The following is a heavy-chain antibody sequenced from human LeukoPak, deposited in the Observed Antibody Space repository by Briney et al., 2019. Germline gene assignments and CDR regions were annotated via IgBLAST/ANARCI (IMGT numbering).Heavy chain of an antibody. J-gene: IGHJ4*02. CDR1: GFTFSSYS. V-gene: IGHV3-48*01. Sequence: PGGSLRLSCAASGFTFSSYSMNWVRQAPGKGLEWVSYISSSSSTIYYADSVKGRFTISRDNAKNSLYPQMNSLRAEDTAVYYCAKDIVAAGLFFDYWGQGILVTVSS. CDR3: AKDIVAAGLFFDY. D-gene: IGHD6-13*01. CDR2: ISSSSSTI.